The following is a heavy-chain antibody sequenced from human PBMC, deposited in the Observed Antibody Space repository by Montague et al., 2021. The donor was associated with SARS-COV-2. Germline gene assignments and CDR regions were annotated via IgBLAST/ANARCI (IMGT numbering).Heavy chain of an antibody. CDR1: GFPFSSYK. D-gene: IGHD3-22*01. V-gene: IGHV3-48*02. J-gene: IGHJ3*01. CDR2: ISSSSSSS. Sequence: SLRLSCAASGFPFSSYKMTWVRQAPGMGLEWISYISSSSSSSYYADSVKGRFTISRDNAKNSLYLQMNSLRDEDTAVYYCARAFNWSPDFDSRCSEAFDFWGPGTLVTVSS. CDR3: ARAFNWSPDFDSRCSEAFDF.